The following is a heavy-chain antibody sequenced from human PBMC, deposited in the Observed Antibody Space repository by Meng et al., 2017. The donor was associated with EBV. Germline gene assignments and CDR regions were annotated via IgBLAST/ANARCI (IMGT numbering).Heavy chain of an antibody. J-gene: IGHJ4*02. D-gene: IGHD5-24*01. CDR2: INHSGST. V-gene: IGHV4-34*01. Sequence: VHSQRWGRGWFKPSESLSLTCALYGGSFSGYYWSWFRQPPGKGLEWIGEINHSGSTNYNPSLNSRVTIPVDTSKNQFSLKLSSVTAAATAVYYCARGRWLQPGSYFDYWGQGTLVTVSS. CDR3: ARGRWLQPGSYFDY. CDR1: GGSFSGYY.